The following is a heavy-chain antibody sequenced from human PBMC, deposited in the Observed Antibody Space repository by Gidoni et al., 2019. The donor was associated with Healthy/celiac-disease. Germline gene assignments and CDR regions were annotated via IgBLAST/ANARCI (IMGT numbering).Heavy chain of an antibody. D-gene: IGHD3-10*02. V-gene: IGHV4-39*07. CDR1: GSISSSSYY. CDR3: YVRAVPEFDY. CDR2: IYYSGRT. J-gene: IGHJ4*02. Sequence: GSISSSSYYWGWIRQPPGKGLEWIGSIYYSGRTYYNPSLKSRVTISVDTSKNQFSLKLSSVTAADTAVYYCYVRAVPEFDYWGQGTLVTVSS.